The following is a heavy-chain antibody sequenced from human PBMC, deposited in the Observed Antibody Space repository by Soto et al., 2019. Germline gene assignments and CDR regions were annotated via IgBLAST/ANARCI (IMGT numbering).Heavy chain of an antibody. J-gene: IGHJ4*02. CDR1: GGSISSYY. CDR2: IYYSGST. V-gene: IGHV4-59*01. D-gene: IGHD3-16*02. Sequence: SETLSLTCTVSGGSISSYYWSWIRQPPGKGLEWIGYIYYSGSTNYNPSLKSRVTISVDTSKNQFSLKLSSVTAADTAVYYCAGSYRTNPFDYWGQGTLVTVSS. CDR3: AGSYRTNPFDY.